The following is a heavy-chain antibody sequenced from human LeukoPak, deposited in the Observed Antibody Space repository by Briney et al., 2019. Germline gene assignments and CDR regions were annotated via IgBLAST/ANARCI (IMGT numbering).Heavy chain of an antibody. CDR2: MHADGDT. CDR1: GGSISGPF. J-gene: IGHJ4*02. D-gene: IGHD2-15*01. V-gene: IGHV4-4*07. CDR3: ARAPSGCGGTCAFDY. Sequence: SETLSLTCTVSGGSISGPFWSWIRQPAGKGLEWIGRMHADGDTNYNPSLKSRITMSFDTPENQFSLKLTSVTAADTAVYFCARAPSGCGGTCAFDYWGQGTLVTVSS.